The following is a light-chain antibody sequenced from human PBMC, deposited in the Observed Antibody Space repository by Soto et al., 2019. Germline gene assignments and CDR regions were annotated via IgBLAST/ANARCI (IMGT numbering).Light chain of an antibody. V-gene: IGLV2-8*01. Sequence: QSALTQPPSASGSPGQSVTISCTGTSSDVGAYKYVSWYQQYPGKAPKLMIYEVTKRPSGVPDRSSGSKSGNTASLTVSGLHAEDEAYYYCTSYVGNDIWVFGGGTKLTVL. CDR3: TSYVGNDIWV. CDR1: SSDVGAYKY. CDR2: EVT. J-gene: IGLJ3*02.